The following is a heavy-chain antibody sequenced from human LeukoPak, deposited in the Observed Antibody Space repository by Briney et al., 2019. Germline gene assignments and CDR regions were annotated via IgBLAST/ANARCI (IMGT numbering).Heavy chain of an antibody. D-gene: IGHD6-19*01. J-gene: IGHJ4*02. Sequence: GGPLSLSCAASEFPLSNYWMSWLRQAPGKGLERVAHTNQDGSKNYYVDSVRGRFTISRDNAKNSLYLQMNSLRAEDTAVYYCATTVAGYPDDYLDYWGQGTLVTVSS. CDR3: ATTVAGYPDDYLDY. CDR2: TNQDGSKN. CDR1: EFPLSNYW. V-gene: IGHV3-7*01.